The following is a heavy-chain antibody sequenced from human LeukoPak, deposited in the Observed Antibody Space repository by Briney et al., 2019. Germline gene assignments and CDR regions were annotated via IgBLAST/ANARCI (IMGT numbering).Heavy chain of an antibody. CDR1: GYTFTGHF. V-gene: IGHV1-2*06. J-gene: IGHJ5*02. CDR2: IDPNDGGT. CDR3: ARGSDSGTPRWFDP. Sequence: ASVTVSCKASGYTFTGHFIQWVRQAPGQGPEWMGRIDPNDGGTNYAQKFQGRVTMTRDTSISTAYMKLSSLRSDGTAVYYCARGSDSGTPRWFDPWGQGTLVTV. D-gene: IGHD1-26*01.